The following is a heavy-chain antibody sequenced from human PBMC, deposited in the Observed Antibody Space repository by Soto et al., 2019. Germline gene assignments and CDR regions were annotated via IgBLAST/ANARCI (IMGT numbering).Heavy chain of an antibody. Sequence: EVQLVESGGGLVQPGGSLRLSCAASGFTFSSYSMNWVRQAPGKGLEWVSYISSSSSTIYYADSVKGRFTISRDNAKNSLYLKMNGLRAEDTAVYYCARDSYDSSGYYSLFDYWGQGTLVTVSS. CDR1: GFTFSSYS. J-gene: IGHJ4*02. CDR2: ISSSSSTI. CDR3: ARDSYDSSGYYSLFDY. V-gene: IGHV3-48*01. D-gene: IGHD3-22*01.